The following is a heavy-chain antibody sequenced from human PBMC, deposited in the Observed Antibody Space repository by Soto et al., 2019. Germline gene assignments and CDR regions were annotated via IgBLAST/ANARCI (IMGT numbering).Heavy chain of an antibody. CDR3: ARELEKADSSSPLLFDY. CDR2: ISYDGSNK. J-gene: IGHJ4*02. CDR1: GFTFSSYA. Sequence: QVQLVESGGGVVQPGRSLRLSCAASGFTFSSYAMHWVRQAPGKGLEWVAVISYDGSNKYYADSVKGRFTISRDNSKNTLYLQMNSLRAEDTAVYYCARELEKADSSSPLLFDYWGQGTLVTVSS. D-gene: IGHD6-6*01. V-gene: IGHV3-30-3*01.